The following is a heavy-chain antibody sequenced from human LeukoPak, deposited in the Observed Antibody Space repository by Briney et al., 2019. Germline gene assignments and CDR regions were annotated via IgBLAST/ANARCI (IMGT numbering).Heavy chain of an antibody. CDR2: ISSSGSTI. D-gene: IGHD2-2*01. V-gene: IGHV3-48*03. CDR1: GFTFSSYE. Sequence: GRSLRLSCAASGFTFSSYEMNWVRQAPGKGLEWVSYISSSGSTIYYADSVKGRFTISRDNAKNSLYLQMNSLRAEDTAVYYCARGSSTSFMDYWGQGTLVTVSS. CDR3: ARGSSTSFMDY. J-gene: IGHJ4*02.